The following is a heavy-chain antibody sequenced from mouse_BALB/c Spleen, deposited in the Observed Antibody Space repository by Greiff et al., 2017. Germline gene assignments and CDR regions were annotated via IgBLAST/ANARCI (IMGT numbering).Heavy chain of an antibody. D-gene: IGHD3-2*01. CDR1: GYTFTDYN. CDR3: ARSPLDSSGYLYYFDY. CDR2: IYPYNGGT. Sequence: VQLQQSGPELVKPGASVKISCKASGYTFTDYNMHWVKQSHGKSLEWIGYIYPYNGGTGYNQKFKSKATLTVDNSSSTAYMELRSLTSEDSAVYYCARSPLDSSGYLYYFDYWGQGTTLTVSS. V-gene: IGHV1S29*02. J-gene: IGHJ2*01.